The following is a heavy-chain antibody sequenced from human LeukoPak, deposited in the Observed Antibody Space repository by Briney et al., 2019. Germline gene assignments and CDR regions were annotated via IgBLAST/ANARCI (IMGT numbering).Heavy chain of an antibody. J-gene: IGHJ4*02. CDR1: GFTVSSNY. CDR2: IYSGGST. V-gene: IGHV3-53*01. CDR3: ARGRDGYAEATGY. D-gene: IGHD5-24*01. Sequence: GGSLRLSCAASGFTVSSNYMSWVRQAPGKGLEWVSVIYSGGSTYYADSVKGRFTISRDNSKNTLYLQMNSLRAEDTAVYYCARGRDGYAEATGYWGQGTLVTVSS.